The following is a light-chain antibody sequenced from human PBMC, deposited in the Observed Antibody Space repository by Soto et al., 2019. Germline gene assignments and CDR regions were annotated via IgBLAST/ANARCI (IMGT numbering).Light chain of an antibody. CDR1: SSDVGKYKF. Sequence: QSALTQPASVSGSPGQSISISCTGTSSDVGKYKFVSWYQQHPGKAPKLIIYEGTKRPSGVSNRFSGSKSGNTASLTISGLQAEDEADHYCCSHAGSGTLVFGGGTKLTVL. J-gene: IGLJ3*02. CDR2: EGT. V-gene: IGLV2-23*01. CDR3: CSHAGSGTLV.